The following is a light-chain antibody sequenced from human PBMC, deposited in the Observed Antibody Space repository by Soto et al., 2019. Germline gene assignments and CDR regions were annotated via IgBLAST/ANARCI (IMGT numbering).Light chain of an antibody. CDR3: QQYDTLPRT. CDR2: GAS. CDR1: QRFYGNY. J-gene: IGKJ1*01. Sequence: PVERDTLSCSASQRFYGNYLAWYLHIPGQAPRLLIHGASNRATGIPDRFSGSGSGTDFTLTITRLEPEDSAMYYCQQYDTLPRTFGQGTKVDIK. V-gene: IGKV3-20*01.